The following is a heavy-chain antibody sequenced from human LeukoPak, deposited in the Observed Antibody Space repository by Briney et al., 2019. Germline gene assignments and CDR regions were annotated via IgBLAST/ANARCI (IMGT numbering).Heavy chain of an antibody. CDR2: IYYSGST. CDR1: GGSVSGDY. J-gene: IGHJ4*02. D-gene: IGHD2-2*01. CDR3: ARGPTYQPIDS. Sequence: SETLSLTCTVSGGSVSGDYWSWIRQPPGKGLEFIGYIYYSGSTNYNPSLKSRVTISVDTSKNQFSLKLNSVTAADTAVYYCARGPTYQPIDSWGQGTLVTVSS. V-gene: IGHV4-59*02.